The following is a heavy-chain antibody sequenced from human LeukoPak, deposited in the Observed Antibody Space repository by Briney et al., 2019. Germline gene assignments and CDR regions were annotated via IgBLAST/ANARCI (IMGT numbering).Heavy chain of an antibody. CDR2: INPNSGGT. Sequence: GASVKVSCKASGYTFTGYYMHWVRQAPGQGLEWMGWINPNSGGTNYAQKFQGRVTMTRDTPISTAYMELSRLRSDDTAVYYCARARLLPRTAMVDYWGQGTLVTVSS. CDR3: ARARLLPRTAMVDY. J-gene: IGHJ4*02. D-gene: IGHD5-18*01. CDR1: GYTFTGYY. V-gene: IGHV1-2*02.